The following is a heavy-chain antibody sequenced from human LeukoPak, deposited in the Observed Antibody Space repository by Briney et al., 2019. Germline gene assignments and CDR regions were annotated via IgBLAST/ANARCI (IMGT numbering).Heavy chain of an antibody. Sequence: PGGSLRLPCAASGFTFSIAWMSWVRQAPGKGLEWVGRIKSRGDGETRDYAAPVKDRFIISRDDSKNTLYLQMDSLRTEDTAIYYCAAVGEWLSNAFNTWGQGTLVTVSA. CDR1: GFTFSIAW. J-gene: IGHJ3*02. D-gene: IGHD3-3*01. V-gene: IGHV3-15*01. CDR3: AAVGEWLSNAFNT. CDR2: IKSRGDGETR.